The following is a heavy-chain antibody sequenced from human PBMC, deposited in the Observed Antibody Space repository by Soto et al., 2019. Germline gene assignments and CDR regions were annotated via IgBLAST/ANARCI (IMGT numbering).Heavy chain of an antibody. V-gene: IGHV3-33*01. CDR1: GFTFSSYG. J-gene: IGHJ6*02. CDR2: IWYDGSNK. Sequence: GGSLRLSCAASGFTFSSYGMHWVRQAPGKGLEWVAVIWYDGSNKYYADSVKGRFTISRDNSKNTLYLQMNSLRAEDTAVYYCAREAEYYYYYGMDVWGQGTTVTVSS. CDR3: AREAEYYYYYGMDV.